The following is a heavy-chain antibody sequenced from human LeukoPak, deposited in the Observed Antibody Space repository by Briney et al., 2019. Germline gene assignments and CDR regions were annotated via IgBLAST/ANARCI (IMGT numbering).Heavy chain of an antibody. CDR2: ISSSSSYI. CDR1: GFTFSSYS. D-gene: IGHD2-21*02. V-gene: IGHV3-21*01. Sequence: GGSLRLACAASGFTFSSYSMNWVRQAPGKGLEWVSSISSSSSYIYYADSVKGRFTISRDNAKNSLYLQMNSLRAEDTAVYYCARDLTDCGGDCYSPYYFDYWGQGTLVTVSS. CDR3: ARDLTDCGGDCYSPYYFDY. J-gene: IGHJ4*02.